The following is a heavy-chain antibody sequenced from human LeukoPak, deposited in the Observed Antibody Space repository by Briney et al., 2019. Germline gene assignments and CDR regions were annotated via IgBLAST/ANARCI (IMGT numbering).Heavy chain of an antibody. CDR2: INHSGST. Sequence: KPSETLSLTCAVYGGSFSGYYWSWIRQPPGKGLEWIGEINHSGSTNYNPSLKSRVTISVDTPKNQFSLKLSSVTAADTAVYYCARGRYCSSTSCYQSHWGQGTLVTVSS. V-gene: IGHV4-34*01. CDR3: ARGRYCSSTSCYQSH. CDR1: GGSFSGYY. J-gene: IGHJ4*02. D-gene: IGHD2-2*01.